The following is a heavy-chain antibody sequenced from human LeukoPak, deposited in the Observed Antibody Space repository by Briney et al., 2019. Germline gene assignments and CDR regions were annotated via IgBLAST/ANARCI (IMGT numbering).Heavy chain of an antibody. D-gene: IGHD6-6*01. CDR3: ASGVDSSSGFDP. J-gene: IGHJ5*02. V-gene: IGHV4-34*01. CDR1: GGSFSGYY. Sequence: SETLSLTCAVYGGSFSGYYWSWIRQPPGKGLEWIGEINHSGSTNYNPSLKSRVTISVDTSKNQFSLKLSSVTAADTAVYYCASGVDSSSGFDPWGQGTLVTVSS. CDR2: INHSGST.